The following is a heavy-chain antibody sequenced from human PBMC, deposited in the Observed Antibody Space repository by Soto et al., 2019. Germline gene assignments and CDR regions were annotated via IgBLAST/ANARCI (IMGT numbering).Heavy chain of an antibody. CDR3: AGDSPHDSSVAGDY. CDR1: GFTFISSF. CDR2: INQDGGGT. J-gene: IGHJ4*02. D-gene: IGHD3-22*01. V-gene: IGHV3-7*01. Sequence: PGGSLRLSCVASGFTFISSFMGWVRQAPGKGLEWVANINQDGGGTYYVDSVEGRFTISRDNAKDSLYLQVNNLRVEDTAVYYCAGDSPHDSSVAGDYWGQGALVTVSS.